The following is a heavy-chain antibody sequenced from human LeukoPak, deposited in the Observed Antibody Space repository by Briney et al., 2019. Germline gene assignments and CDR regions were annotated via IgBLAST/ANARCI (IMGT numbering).Heavy chain of an antibody. J-gene: IGHJ4*02. CDR1: GFTFSNYA. Sequence: PGASLRLSCAASGFTFSNYAMSWVRQAPGKGREWVSAVSGRDTSTYYTDSVKGRFTISRDNSKNTLYLQMNSLSAEDTAIYYCAKWGDYDVLTGYYDSDYWGQGTLVTVSS. CDR3: AKWGDYDVLTGYYDSDY. V-gene: IGHV3-23*01. D-gene: IGHD3-9*01. CDR2: VSGRDTST.